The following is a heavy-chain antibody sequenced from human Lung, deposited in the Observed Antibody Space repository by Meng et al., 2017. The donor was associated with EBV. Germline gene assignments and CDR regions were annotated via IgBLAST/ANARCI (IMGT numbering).Heavy chain of an antibody. D-gene: IGHD1-14*01. J-gene: IGHJ4*02. CDR3: SRDLAGADDY. CDR2: MNSDGSGT. V-gene: IGHV3-74*03. CDR1: GFTFSNYW. Sequence: EEHLVESGGGLVPPGGSLRLSCAASGFTFSNYWMHWVRQIPGKGLVWVARMNSDGSGTTYTDSVKGRFTISRDNAKNTLYLQMNSLRVEDTGIYYCSRDLAGADDYWGQGTLVTVSS.